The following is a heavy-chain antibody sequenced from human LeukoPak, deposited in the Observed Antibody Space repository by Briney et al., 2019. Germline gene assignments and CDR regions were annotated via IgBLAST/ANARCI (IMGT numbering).Heavy chain of an antibody. J-gene: IGHJ4*02. CDR3: ARQGWFGELLSPLDC. CDR1: GGSISSYY. V-gene: IGHV4-59*08. CDR2: IYYSGST. Sequence: SETLSLTCTVSGGSISSYYWSWIRQPPGKGLEWIGYIYYSGSTNYNPSLKSRVTISVDTSKNQFSLKLSSVTASDTAVYYCARQGWFGELLSPLDCWGQGTLVTVSS. D-gene: IGHD3-10*01.